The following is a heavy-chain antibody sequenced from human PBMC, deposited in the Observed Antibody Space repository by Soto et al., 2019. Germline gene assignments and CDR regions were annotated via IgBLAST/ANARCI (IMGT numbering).Heavy chain of an antibody. CDR3: ARPTGYYYYYGMDV. V-gene: IGHV3-74*01. CDR2: INSDGSST. CDR1: GFTFNSYG. Sequence: GGSRRLSCAASGFTFNSYGMHWVRQAPGEGLVWVSRINSDGSSTSYADSAKGRFTISRDHAKNTLYLQMNSLRAEDTAVYYCARPTGYYYYYGMDVWGQGTTVTVSS. J-gene: IGHJ6*02.